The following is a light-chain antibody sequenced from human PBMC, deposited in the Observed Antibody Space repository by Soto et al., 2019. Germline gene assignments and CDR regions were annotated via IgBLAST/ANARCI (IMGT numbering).Light chain of an antibody. CDR3: QQFDFLPPYT. J-gene: IGKJ2*01. CDR1: HDIKNY. Sequence: DIQLTQSPPSLSASEGDRVTITCQASHDIKNYLNWYQQKPGKAPKLLIYNAYNLERGVPSRFSGSGTRTDFTFTIGSLQPEDVATYYCQQFDFLPPYTFGQGTRVEIK. CDR2: NAY. V-gene: IGKV1-33*01.